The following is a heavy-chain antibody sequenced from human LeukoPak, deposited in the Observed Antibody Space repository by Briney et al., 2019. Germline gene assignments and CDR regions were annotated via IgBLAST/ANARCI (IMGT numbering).Heavy chain of an antibody. J-gene: IGHJ4*02. CDR2: IKGDESAR. V-gene: IGHV3-7*01. D-gene: IGHD1-26*01. Sequence: GGSLRLSCAVSGFTFSTYWMAWVRQAPGKGLEWVANIKGDESARHQADSVKGRFTISRDNTQNSVYLQMSSLRGEDTAVYYCARDVVGSLDYWGQGTLVTVSS. CDR3: ARDVVGSLDY. CDR1: GFTFSTYW.